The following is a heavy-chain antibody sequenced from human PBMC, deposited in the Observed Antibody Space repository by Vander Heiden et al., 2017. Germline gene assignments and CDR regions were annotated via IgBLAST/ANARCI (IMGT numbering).Heavy chain of an antibody. Sequence: QVQLVQSGAEVKKPGASVKVSCKASGYTFTSYYMHWVRQAPGQGLEWMGIINPSGGSTSYAQKFQGRVTMTRDTSTSTVYMELSSLRSEDTAVYYCARDYCSSTSCYTRGMDVWGQGTTVTVSS. CDR1: GYTFTSYY. CDR2: INPSGGST. D-gene: IGHD2-2*02. J-gene: IGHJ6*02. V-gene: IGHV1-46*01. CDR3: ARDYCSSTSCYTRGMDV.